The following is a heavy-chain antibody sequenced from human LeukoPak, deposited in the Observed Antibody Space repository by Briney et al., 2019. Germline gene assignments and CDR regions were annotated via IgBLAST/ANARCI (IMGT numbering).Heavy chain of an antibody. CDR3: ARVTWLSAAGTEGNFDY. J-gene: IGHJ4*02. Sequence: GGSLRLSCAASGFTFSSYNMNWVRQAPGKGLEWGSSITYNSSYIYYAHSVKGRFTISRHNAKNSLSLQMNSLRAEDTAVYYCARVTWLSAAGTEGNFDYWGQGTLVTVSS. CDR2: ITYNSSYI. V-gene: IGHV3-21*01. D-gene: IGHD6-13*01. CDR1: GFTFSSYN.